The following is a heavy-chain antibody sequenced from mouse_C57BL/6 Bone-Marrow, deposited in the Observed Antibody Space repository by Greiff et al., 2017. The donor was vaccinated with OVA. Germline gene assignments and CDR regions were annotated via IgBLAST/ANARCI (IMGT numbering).Heavy chain of an antibody. CDR1: GFTFSNYW. CDR2: IRLKSDNYAT. V-gene: IGHV6-3*01. J-gene: IGHJ1*03. CDR3: TGEGRWYFDV. Sequence: EVNVVESGGGLVQPGGSMKLSCVASGFTFSNYWMNWVRQSPEKGLEWVAQIRLKSDNYATHYAESVKGRFTISRDDSKSSVYLQMNNLRAEDTGIYYCTGEGRWYFDVWGTGTTVTVSS. D-gene: IGHD3-3*01.